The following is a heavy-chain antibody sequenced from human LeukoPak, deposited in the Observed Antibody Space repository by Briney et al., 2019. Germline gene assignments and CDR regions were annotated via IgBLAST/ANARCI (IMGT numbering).Heavy chain of an antibody. CDR1: GGSISSYY. J-gene: IGHJ5*02. Sequence: SETLSLTCTVSGGSISSYYWSWIRQPPGKGLEWIGYIYYSGSTNYNPSLKSRVTISVDTSKNQFSLKLSSVTAADTAVYYWARGVVVPAARWFDPWGQGTLVTVSS. CDR3: ARGVVVPAARWFDP. CDR2: IYYSGST. D-gene: IGHD2-2*01. V-gene: IGHV4-59*01.